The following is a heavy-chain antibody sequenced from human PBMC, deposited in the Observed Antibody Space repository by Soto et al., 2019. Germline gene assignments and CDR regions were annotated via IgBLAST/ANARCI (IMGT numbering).Heavy chain of an antibody. V-gene: IGHV1-69*13. D-gene: IGHD3-10*01. CDR3: ARDRVKSLSYYYYYGMDV. CDR1: GGTFSSYA. Sequence: SVKVSCKASGGTFSSYAISWVRQAPGQGLEWMGGIIPIFGTANYAQKFQGRVTITADESTGTAYMELSSLRSEDTAVYYCARDRVKSLSYYYYYGMDVWGQGTTVTVSS. CDR2: IIPIFGTA. J-gene: IGHJ6*02.